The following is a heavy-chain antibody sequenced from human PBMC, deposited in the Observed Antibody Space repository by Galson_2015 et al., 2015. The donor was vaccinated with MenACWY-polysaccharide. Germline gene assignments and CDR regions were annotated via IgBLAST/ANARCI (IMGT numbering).Heavy chain of an antibody. V-gene: IGHV3-23*01. D-gene: IGHD1-1*01. CDR1: GFPFSSYA. J-gene: IGHJ4*02. CDR3: AKRSGVTTGTDFDY. CDR2: ISVTGGGT. Sequence: SLRLSCAASGFPFSSYAMSWVRQAPGKGLEWVSAISVTGGGTYYADSVKGRFTISRDNSKNTQYLQMNSLRVEDTAVYYCAKRSGVTTGTDFDYCGQGTLVTVSS.